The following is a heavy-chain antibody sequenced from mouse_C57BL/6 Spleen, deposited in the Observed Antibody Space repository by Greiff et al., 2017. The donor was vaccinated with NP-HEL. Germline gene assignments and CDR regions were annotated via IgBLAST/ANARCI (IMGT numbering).Heavy chain of an antibody. D-gene: IGHD1-1*01. CDR2: IYWDDDK. Sequence: QVTLKVSGPGILQSSQTLSLTCSFSGFSLSTSGMGVSWIRQPSGKGLEWLAHIYWDDDKRYNPSLKSRLTISKDTSRNQVFLKITSVDTADTATYDCARRVGYYGSSQFSYYYAMDYWGQGTSVTVSS. J-gene: IGHJ4*01. V-gene: IGHV8-12*01. CDR3: ARRVGYYGSSQFSYYYAMDY. CDR1: GFSLSTSGMG.